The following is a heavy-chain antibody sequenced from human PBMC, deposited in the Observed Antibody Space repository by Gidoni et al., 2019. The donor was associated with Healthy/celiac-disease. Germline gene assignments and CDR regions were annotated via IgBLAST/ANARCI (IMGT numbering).Heavy chain of an antibody. D-gene: IGHD6-13*01. CDR2: ISSSSSYI. V-gene: IGHV3-21*01. Sequence: EVQLVESGGGLVKPGGSLRLSCAASGFTFSSHSMNWVRQAPGKGLEWVSYISSSSSYIHYADSVKGRFTISRDSAKNSLYLQMNSLRAEDTAVYYCARDLYSSSWLGIFDYWGQGTLVTVSS. CDR1: GFTFSSHS. CDR3: ARDLYSSSWLGIFDY. J-gene: IGHJ4*02.